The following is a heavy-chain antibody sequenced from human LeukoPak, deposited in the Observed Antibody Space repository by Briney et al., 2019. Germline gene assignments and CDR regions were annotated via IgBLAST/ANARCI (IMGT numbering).Heavy chain of an antibody. CDR2: MNPNSGNT. CDR1: GYTFTGYY. CDR3: ARGEHDYGDYVAANWFDP. D-gene: IGHD4-17*01. Sequence: ASVKVSCKASGYTFTGYYMHWVRQATGQGLEWMGWMNPNSGNTGYAQKFQGRVTMTRNTSISTAYMELSSLRSEDTAVYYCARGEHDYGDYVAANWFDPWGQGTLVTVSS. V-gene: IGHV1-8*02. J-gene: IGHJ5*02.